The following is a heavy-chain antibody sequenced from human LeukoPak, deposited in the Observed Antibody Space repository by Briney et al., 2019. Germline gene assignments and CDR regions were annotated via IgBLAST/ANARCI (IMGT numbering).Heavy chain of an antibody. CDR2: IWYDGSNK. CDR3: ARGVDYYENSGAIDY. D-gene: IGHD3-22*01. J-gene: IGHJ4*02. Sequence: GGSLRLSCAASGFVVSSNYMNWVRQPPGKGLEWVAIIWYDGSNKTYEDSVKGRFTISRDNSKNTLYLQMNSLRAEDTAVYYCARGVDYYENSGAIDYWGQGTLVTVSS. CDR1: GFVVSSNY. V-gene: IGHV3-33*08.